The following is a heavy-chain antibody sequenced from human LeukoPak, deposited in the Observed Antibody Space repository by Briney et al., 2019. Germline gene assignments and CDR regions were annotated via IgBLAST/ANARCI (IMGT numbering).Heavy chain of an antibody. V-gene: IGHV3-74*01. CDR1: GFTFSSYW. CDR3: ARGRPHGNDY. CDR2: IASDGSST. Sequence: GGSLRLSCAASGFTFSSYWMNWVRQAPGKGLVCVSRIASDGSSTTYADSVKGRFSISRDNAKNTLYPQMNSLRVEDTAVYCCARGRPHGNDYWGQGTLVAVSS. D-gene: IGHD4-23*01. J-gene: IGHJ4*02.